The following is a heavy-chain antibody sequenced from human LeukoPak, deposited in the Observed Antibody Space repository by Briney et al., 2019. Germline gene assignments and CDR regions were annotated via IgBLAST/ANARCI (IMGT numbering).Heavy chain of an antibody. D-gene: IGHD5-18*01. CDR2: IYYSGSS. V-gene: IGHV4-39*01. J-gene: IGHJ4*02. CDR1: GGSISSSGYY. CDR3: ARLRGYSYGYIDY. Sequence: PSETLSLTCTVSGGSISSSGYYWGCIRQPPGKGLEWIGSIYYSGSSYYNPSLKSRLTISVDTSKEQFSVRLSSVTAADTAVYYCARLRGYSYGYIDYWGQGSLVTVSS.